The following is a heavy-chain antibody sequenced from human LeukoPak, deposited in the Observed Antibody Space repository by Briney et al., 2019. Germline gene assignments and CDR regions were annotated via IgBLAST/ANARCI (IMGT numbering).Heavy chain of an antibody. CDR3: ARGLQGMATIVDAFDI. V-gene: IGHV1-69*01. CDR2: FILIFGTT. D-gene: IGHD5-24*01. J-gene: IGHJ3*02. Sequence: GQGLVWMGGFILIFGTTTYAQKFQGRVTITADEPATTAYMELSSLTSEDTAVYYCARGLQGMATIVDAFDIWGQGTKVTVSS.